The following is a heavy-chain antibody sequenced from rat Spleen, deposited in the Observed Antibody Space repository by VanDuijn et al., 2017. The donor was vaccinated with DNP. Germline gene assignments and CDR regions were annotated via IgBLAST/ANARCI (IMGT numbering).Heavy chain of an antibody. Sequence: EVQLVDSGGGLVQPGRSLKLSCAASGFTFSDYAMAWVRQAPKKGLEWVATIIYDGSRTYYRDSVKGRFTISRDNAKSTLYLQMDSLRSEDTATYYCARPNTPGAMDAWGQGTSVTVSS. J-gene: IGHJ4*01. CDR3: ARPNTPGAMDA. V-gene: IGHV5-17*01. D-gene: IGHD4-2*01. CDR1: GFTFSDYA. CDR2: IIYDGSRT.